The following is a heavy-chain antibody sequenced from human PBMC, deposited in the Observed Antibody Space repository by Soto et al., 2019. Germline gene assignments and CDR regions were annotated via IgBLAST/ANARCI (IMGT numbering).Heavy chain of an antibody. J-gene: IGHJ4*02. CDR3: AASRSYCLDY. CDR1: GFTFDDYA. Sequence: EVQLVEFGGGLEQPGRSLRLSCAASGFTFDDYAMHWVRQTPGKGPEWVSGISWNSINIDYADSVKGRFTISRDNAKNFLYLQMNSLRAEDTAVYYCAASRSYCLDYWGQGTLVTVSS. D-gene: IGHD3-10*01. CDR2: ISWNSINI. V-gene: IGHV3-9*01.